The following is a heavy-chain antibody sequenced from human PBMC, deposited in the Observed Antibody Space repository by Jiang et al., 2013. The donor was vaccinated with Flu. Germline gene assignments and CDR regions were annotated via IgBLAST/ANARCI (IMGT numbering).Heavy chain of an antibody. Sequence: GGGVVQPGRSLRLSCAASGFTFSSYAMHWVRQAPGKGLEWVAVISYDGSNKYYADSVKGRFTISRDNSKNTLYLQMNSLRAEDTAVYYCARDRYSNYEGYYFDYWGQGTLVTVSS. D-gene: IGHD4-11*01. V-gene: IGHV3-30-3*01. CDR3: ARDRYSNYEGYYFDY. CDR1: GFTFSSYA. CDR2: ISYDGSNK. J-gene: IGHJ4*02.